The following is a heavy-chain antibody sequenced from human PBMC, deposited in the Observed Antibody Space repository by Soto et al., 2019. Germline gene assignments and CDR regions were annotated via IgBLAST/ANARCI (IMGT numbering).Heavy chain of an antibody. D-gene: IGHD3-10*01. J-gene: IGHJ4*02. V-gene: IGHV3-30-3*01. CDR3: AREPSFTMVRSWPLDY. CDR1: GFTFSSYA. CDR2: ISYDGSNK. Sequence: GGSLRLSCAASGFTFSSYAMHWVRQAPGKGLEWVAVISYDGSNKYYADSVKGRFTISRDNSKNTLYLQMNSLRAEDTAVYYCAREPSFTMVRSWPLDYWGQGTLVTVSS.